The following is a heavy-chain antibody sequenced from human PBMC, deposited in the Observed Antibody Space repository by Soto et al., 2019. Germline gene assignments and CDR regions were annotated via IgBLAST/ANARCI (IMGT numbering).Heavy chain of an antibody. J-gene: IGHJ6*02. CDR2: ISSSGSTI. D-gene: IGHD3-3*01. CDR3: ARVARGDFWSGYSRDYYGREV. V-gene: IGHV3-48*03. Sequence: WGSLRLSCAASGFTFSSYEMNWVRQAPGKGLEWVSYISSSGSTIYYADSVKGRFTISRENAKNSLYLQMNSLRAEDTAVYYCARVARGDFWSGYSRDYYGREVWGHGTTVIVS. CDR1: GFTFSSYE.